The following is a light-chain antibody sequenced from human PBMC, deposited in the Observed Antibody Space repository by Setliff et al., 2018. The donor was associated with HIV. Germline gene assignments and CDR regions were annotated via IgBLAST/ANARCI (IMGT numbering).Light chain of an antibody. Sequence: QSALTQPTSVSGSPGQSITISCTGTSSDVGGYNYVSWYQHRPGKAPKLIIYEVSNRPSGVSNRFSGSKSGNTASLTISGLQAEDEADYYCSSYAVTNTLPFGTGTKVTVL. J-gene: IGLJ1*01. CDR1: SSDVGGYNY. CDR2: EVS. CDR3: SSYAVTNTLP. V-gene: IGLV2-14*01.